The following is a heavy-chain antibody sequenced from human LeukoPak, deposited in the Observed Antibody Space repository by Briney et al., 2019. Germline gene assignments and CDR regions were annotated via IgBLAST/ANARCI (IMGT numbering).Heavy chain of an antibody. CDR2: ISYDGSNK. D-gene: IGHD6-13*01. CDR3: ARLGIAAAGRGY. Sequence: PGGSLRLSCAASGFTFSSYGMHWVRRAPGKGLEWVAVISYDGSNKYYADSVKGRFTISRDNSKNTLYLQMNSLRAEDTAVYYCARLGIAAAGRGYWGQGTLVTVSS. V-gene: IGHV3-30*03. J-gene: IGHJ4*02. CDR1: GFTFSSYG.